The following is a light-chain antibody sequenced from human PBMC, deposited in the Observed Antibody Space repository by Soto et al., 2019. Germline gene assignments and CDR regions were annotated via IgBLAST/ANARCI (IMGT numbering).Light chain of an antibody. CDR2: QAS. Sequence: DIQMTQSPSTLSASVGDRVTITCRASQSVSNWLAWYQQKPGKAPKLLIYQASSLQSGVPSKFSGSGSGTEFTPTISSLQPDDSATYFCQQLSSHPYTFGQGTRLEIK. CDR1: QSVSNW. V-gene: IGKV1-5*03. J-gene: IGKJ5*01. CDR3: QQLSSHPYT.